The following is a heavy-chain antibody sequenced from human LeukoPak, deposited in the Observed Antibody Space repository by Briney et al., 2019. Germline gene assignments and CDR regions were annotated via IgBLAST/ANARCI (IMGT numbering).Heavy chain of an antibody. Sequence: GGSLRLSCAASGFTFSSYAMHWVRQAPGKGLEWVAVISYDGSSKYYADSVKGRFTISRDNSKNTLYLQMNSLRAEDTAVYYCARELLGYYYYGMDVWGQGTTVTVSS. D-gene: IGHD2-15*01. CDR3: ARELLGYYYYGMDV. CDR2: ISYDGSSK. CDR1: GFTFSSYA. V-gene: IGHV3-30-3*01. J-gene: IGHJ6*02.